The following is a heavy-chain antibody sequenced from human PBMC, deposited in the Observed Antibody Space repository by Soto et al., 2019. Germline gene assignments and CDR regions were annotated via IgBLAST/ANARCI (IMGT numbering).Heavy chain of an antibody. D-gene: IGHD3-3*01. CDR1: GGSFSGYY. V-gene: IGHV4-34*01. CDR3: ARGGTDFGVVIPYYYYYYMDV. J-gene: IGHJ6*03. Sequence: PSETLSLTCAVYGGSFSGYYWSWIRQPPGKGLEWIGEINHSGSTNYNPSLKSRVTISVDTSKNQFSLKLSSVTAADTAVYYCARGGTDFGVVIPYYYYYYMDVWGKGTTVTVSS. CDR2: INHSGST.